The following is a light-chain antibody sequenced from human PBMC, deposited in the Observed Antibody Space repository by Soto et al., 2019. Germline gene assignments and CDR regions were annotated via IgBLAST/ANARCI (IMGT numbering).Light chain of an antibody. CDR3: SSYTSSRTVL. CDR1: SSDVGGYNF. Sequence: QSVLTQPASVSGSPGQSITISCTGTSSDVGGYNFVSWYQQHPGKAPKLMIYEVSNRPSGVSNRFSGSKSGNTASLTISGLQAEDEADYYCSSYTSSRTVLFGGGTKVTVL. J-gene: IGLJ2*01. CDR2: EVS. V-gene: IGLV2-14*01.